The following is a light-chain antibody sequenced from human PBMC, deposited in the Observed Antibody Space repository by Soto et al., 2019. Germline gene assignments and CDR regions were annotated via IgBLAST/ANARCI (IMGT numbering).Light chain of an antibody. CDR2: SNN. Sequence: QSVLSQPPSASGTPGQRVTISCSGSRSNIGSNTVNWYQQLPGTAPKLLIYSNNQRPSGVPDRFSGSKSGTSASLAVRGLQSEDAADYYCAAWDDSLNGHVVFGGGTKLTVL. V-gene: IGLV1-44*01. CDR3: AAWDDSLNGHVV. CDR1: RSNIGSNT. J-gene: IGLJ2*01.